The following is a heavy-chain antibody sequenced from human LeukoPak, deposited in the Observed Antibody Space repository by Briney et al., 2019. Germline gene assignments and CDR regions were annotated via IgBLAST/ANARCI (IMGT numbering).Heavy chain of an antibody. Sequence: SETLSLTCTVSGGSISSYYWSWIRQPPGKGLEWIGYIYYSGSTNYNPSLKSRVTISVDTSKNQFSLKLSSVTAADTAVYYCARHDPPVLLDALDIWGQGTMVTVSS. D-gene: IGHD2-21*01. CDR3: ARHDPPVLLDALDI. J-gene: IGHJ3*02. V-gene: IGHV4-59*08. CDR2: IYYSGST. CDR1: GGSISSYY.